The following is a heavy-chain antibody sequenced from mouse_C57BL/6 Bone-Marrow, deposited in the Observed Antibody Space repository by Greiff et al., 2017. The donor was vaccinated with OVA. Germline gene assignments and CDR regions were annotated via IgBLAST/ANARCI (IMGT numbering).Heavy chain of an antibody. CDR2: INPSSGYT. CDR3: ARYGLEAY. Sequence: QVQLKESGAELARPGASVKMSCKASGYTFTSYTMHWVKQRPGQGLEWIGYINPSSGYTKYNQKFKDKATLTADKSSSTAYMQLSSLTSEDSAVYYCARYGLEAYWGQGTLVTVSA. D-gene: IGHD1-1*01. V-gene: IGHV1-4*01. CDR1: GYTFTSYT. J-gene: IGHJ3*01.